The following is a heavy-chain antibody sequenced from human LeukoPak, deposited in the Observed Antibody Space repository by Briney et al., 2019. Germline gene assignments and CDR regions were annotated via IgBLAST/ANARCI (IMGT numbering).Heavy chain of an antibody. CDR3: ARDRRYTGSATHRRLYNWFDP. CDR1: GGSISSYY. CDR2: TYYSGST. J-gene: IGHJ5*02. Sequence: PSETLSLTCTVSGGSISSYYWSWIRQPPGKGLEWIGYTYYSGSTNYNPSLKSRVTISVDTSKNQFSLKLSSVTAADTAVYYCARDRRYTGSATHRRLYNWFDPGAREPWSPSPQ. D-gene: IGHD1-20*01. V-gene: IGHV4-59*01.